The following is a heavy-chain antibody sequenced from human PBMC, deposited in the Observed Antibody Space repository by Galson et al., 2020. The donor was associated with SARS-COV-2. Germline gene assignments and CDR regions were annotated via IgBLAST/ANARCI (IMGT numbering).Heavy chain of an antibody. J-gene: IGHJ4*02. D-gene: IGHD4-17*01. Sequence: GSSPKLPCAASGFTFSSYAMHWVRQAPGKGLEWVAVISYDGSNKYYADSVKGRFTISRDNSKNTLYLQMNSLRAEDTAVYYCARDSGGEYGVYYFDYWGQGTLVTVSS. V-gene: IGHV3-30*04. CDR2: ISYDGSNK. CDR1: GFTFSSYA. CDR3: ARDSGGEYGVYYFDY.